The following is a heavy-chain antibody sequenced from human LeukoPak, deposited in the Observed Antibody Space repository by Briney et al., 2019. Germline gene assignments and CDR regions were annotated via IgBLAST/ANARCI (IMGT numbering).Heavy chain of an antibody. J-gene: IGHJ4*02. CDR3: AKGGNGDYRFDY. CDR2: ISWDGGST. CDR1: GFTFDDYT. D-gene: IGHD4-17*01. Sequence: PGGSLRLSCAASGFTFDDYTMHWVRHAPGKGLEWVSLISWDGGSTYYAGSVKGRSTISRDNSKNSLYLQMNSLRTEDTALYYCAKGGNGDYRFDYWGQGTLVTVSS. V-gene: IGHV3-43*01.